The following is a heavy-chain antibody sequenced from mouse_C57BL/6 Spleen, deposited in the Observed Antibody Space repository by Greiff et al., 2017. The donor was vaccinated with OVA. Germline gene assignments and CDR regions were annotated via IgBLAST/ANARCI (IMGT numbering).Heavy chain of an antibody. Sequence: EVKVEESGGGLVQPGGSLKLSCAASGFTFSDYGMAWVRQAPRKGPEWVAFISNLAYSIYYADTVTGRFTISRENAKNTLYLEMSSLRSEDTAMYYCARPHYYGSSPYWYFDVWGTGTTGTVSS. D-gene: IGHD1-1*01. CDR3: ARPHYYGSSPYWYFDV. V-gene: IGHV5-15*04. CDR2: ISNLAYSI. J-gene: IGHJ1*03. CDR1: GFTFSDYG.